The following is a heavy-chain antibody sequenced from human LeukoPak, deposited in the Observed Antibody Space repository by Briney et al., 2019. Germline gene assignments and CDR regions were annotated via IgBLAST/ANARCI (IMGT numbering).Heavy chain of an antibody. CDR1: GFTFSSYA. CDR3: AKLYGYSYGSYYFDY. Sequence: GGSLRLSCAASGFTFSSYAMSWVRQAPGKGLKWVSAISGSGGSTYYADSVKGRFTISRDNSKNTLYLQMNSLRAEDTAVYYCAKLYGYSYGSYYFDYWGQGTLVTVSS. J-gene: IGHJ4*02. CDR2: ISGSGGST. V-gene: IGHV3-23*01. D-gene: IGHD5-18*01.